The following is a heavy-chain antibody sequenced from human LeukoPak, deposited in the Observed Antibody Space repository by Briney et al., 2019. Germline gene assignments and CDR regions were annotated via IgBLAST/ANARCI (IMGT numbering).Heavy chain of an antibody. Sequence: SVKVSCKASGGTFSSYAISWVRQAPGQGLEWMGGIIPIFGTANYAQKFQGRVTISADESTSTAYMELSSLRSEDTAVYYCARSGYCSGGSCYSVAFDIWGQGTMVTVSS. CDR3: ARSGYCSGGSCYSVAFDI. V-gene: IGHV1-69*13. CDR2: IIPIFGTA. CDR1: GGTFSSYA. J-gene: IGHJ3*02. D-gene: IGHD2-15*01.